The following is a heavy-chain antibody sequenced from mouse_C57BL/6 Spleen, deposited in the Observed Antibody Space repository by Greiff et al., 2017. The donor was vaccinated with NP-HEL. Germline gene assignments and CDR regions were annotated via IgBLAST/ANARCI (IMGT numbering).Heavy chain of an antibody. V-gene: IGHV1-47*01. CDR1: GYTFTTYP. D-gene: IGHD2-4*01. CDR3: ARHYDYDDGYYAMDY. Sequence: QVHVKQSGAELVKPGASVKMSCKASGYTFTTYPIEWMKQNHGKSLEWIGNFHPYNDDTKYNEKFKGKATLTVEKSSSTVYLELSRLTSDDSAVYYCARHYDYDDGYYAMDYWGQGTSVTVSS. J-gene: IGHJ4*01. CDR2: FHPYNDDT.